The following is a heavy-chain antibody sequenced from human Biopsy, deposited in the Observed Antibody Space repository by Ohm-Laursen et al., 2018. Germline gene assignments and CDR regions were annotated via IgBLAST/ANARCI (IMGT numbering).Heavy chain of an antibody. V-gene: IGHV4-4*07. CDR2: IYITGET. Sequence: SETLSLTCSVSGGYISHYYRTWIRQPAGQGLEWIGRIYITGETDYNPSLKSRVTMSVDSSKKQLSLKLKSVTAADTAIYYCARAPPLIRGVVESWFDPWGQGILVTVSS. CDR1: GGYISHYY. J-gene: IGHJ5*02. D-gene: IGHD3-10*01. CDR3: ARAPPLIRGVVESWFDP.